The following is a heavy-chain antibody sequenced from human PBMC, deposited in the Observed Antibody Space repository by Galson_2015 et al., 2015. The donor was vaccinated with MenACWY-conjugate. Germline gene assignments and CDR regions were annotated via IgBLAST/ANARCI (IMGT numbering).Heavy chain of an antibody. D-gene: IGHD3-16*01. J-gene: IGHJ6*02. Sequence: SVKVSCKASGYTFTSYAMHWVRQAPGQRLEWMGWINAGNGNTKYSQKFQGRVTITRDTSASTAYMELSSLRSEDTAVYYCARMIPHYYYGMDVWGQGTPVTVSS. V-gene: IGHV1-3*01. CDR2: INAGNGNT. CDR1: GYTFTSYA. CDR3: ARMIPHYYYGMDV.